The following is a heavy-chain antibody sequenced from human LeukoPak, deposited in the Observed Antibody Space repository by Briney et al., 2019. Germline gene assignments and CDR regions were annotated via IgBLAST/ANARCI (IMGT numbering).Heavy chain of an antibody. CDR3: ARAIIAAAGKGSFWFDP. Sequence: PGGSLRLSCAASGFTFSDYHMDWVRQAPGKGLEWIGEINHSGSTNYNPSLKSRVTISVDTSKNQFSLKLSSVTAADTAVYYCARAIIAAAGKGSFWFDPWGQGTLVTVSS. J-gene: IGHJ5*02. CDR2: INHSGST. CDR1: GFTFSDYH. D-gene: IGHD6-13*01. V-gene: IGHV4-34*01.